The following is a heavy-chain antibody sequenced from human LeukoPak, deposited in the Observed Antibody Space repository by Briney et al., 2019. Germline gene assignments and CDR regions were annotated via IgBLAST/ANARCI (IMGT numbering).Heavy chain of an antibody. CDR2: IYHSGST. V-gene: IGHV4-38-2*02. D-gene: IGHD5-24*01. CDR3: ARDLQGDGYNRAEFDC. J-gene: IGHJ4*02. Sequence: SETLSLTCTVSGYSISSGYFWGWIRQPPGKGLEWIGSIYHSGSTYYTPSLKSRVTISVDMSKNQFSLKLNSVTAADTAVYYCARDLQGDGYNRAEFDCWGQGTLVTVSS. CDR1: GYSISSGYF.